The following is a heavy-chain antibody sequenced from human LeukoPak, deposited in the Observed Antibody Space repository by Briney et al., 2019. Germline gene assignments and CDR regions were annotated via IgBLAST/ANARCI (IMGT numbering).Heavy chain of an antibody. V-gene: IGHV3-74*01. CDR3: ARAFIIAAAGTTDY. J-gene: IGHJ4*02. Sequence: GGSLRLSCAVSGFTFSSYWMHWVRQAPGKGLVWVSRVNSDGSSTAYADSVKGRFTISRDNAKNSLYLQMDSLRADDTAVYYCARAFIIAAAGTTDYWGQGTLVTVSS. CDR1: GFTFSSYW. CDR2: VNSDGSST. D-gene: IGHD6-13*01.